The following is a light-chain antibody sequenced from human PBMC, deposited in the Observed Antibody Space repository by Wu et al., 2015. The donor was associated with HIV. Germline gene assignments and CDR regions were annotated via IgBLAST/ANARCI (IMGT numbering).Light chain of an antibody. Sequence: EVVMTQSPATLSVSPGERATLSCRTSQSVSNSLAWYQHKPGQGPRLLIYGSFTRASGTPARFSGSGSGTEFTLTISDIQSVDFAVYYCQHYHNWPPWTFGQGTKVEMK. V-gene: IGKV3-15*01. CDR1: QSVSNS. CDR3: QHYHNWPPWT. J-gene: IGKJ1*01. CDR2: GSF.